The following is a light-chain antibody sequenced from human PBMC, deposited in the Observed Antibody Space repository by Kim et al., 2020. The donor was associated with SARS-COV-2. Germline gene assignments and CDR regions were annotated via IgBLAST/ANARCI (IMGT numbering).Light chain of an antibody. Sequence: SYELTQPHSVSVAPGKTARITCGGNDIGSKSVHWYQQKPGQAPVLVIFYDSDRPSGIPERFSASNSGNTATLTISRVEAGDEADFYCQVWDSSGDHPYVFGTGTKVTVL. J-gene: IGLJ1*01. CDR1: DIGSKS. CDR3: QVWDSSGDHPYV. CDR2: YDS. V-gene: IGLV3-21*04.